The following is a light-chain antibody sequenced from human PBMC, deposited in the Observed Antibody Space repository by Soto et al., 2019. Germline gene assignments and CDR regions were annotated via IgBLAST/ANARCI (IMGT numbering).Light chain of an antibody. CDR2: DAS. J-gene: IGKJ4*01. CDR1: QSISSW. Sequence: DIQMTQSPSTLSASVGDRVTITCRASQSISSWLAWYQQKPGKAPKLLIYDASSLGSGVPSRFSGSASGTEFTLTISSLQPDDFATYYCQQYNSYSPLTFGGGTKVEIK. CDR3: QQYNSYSPLT. V-gene: IGKV1-5*01.